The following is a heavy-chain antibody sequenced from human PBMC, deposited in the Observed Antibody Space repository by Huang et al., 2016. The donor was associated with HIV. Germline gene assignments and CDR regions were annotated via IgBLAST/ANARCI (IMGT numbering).Heavy chain of an antibody. CDR2: VSFDGSQT. CDR3: ASAPARALSYFDN. J-gene: IGHJ4*02. Sequence: QVLLVESGGGVVQPGKSLRISCTASGFAFSNKAMHGVRQAPGKGLEWVAVVSFDGSQTYLADSVNDRFTISRDNSKSTLFLQMSSLRPDDTAVYYCASAPARALSYFDNWGQGTLVTVSS. CDR1: GFAFSNKA. V-gene: IGHV3-30*04. D-gene: IGHD3-10*01.